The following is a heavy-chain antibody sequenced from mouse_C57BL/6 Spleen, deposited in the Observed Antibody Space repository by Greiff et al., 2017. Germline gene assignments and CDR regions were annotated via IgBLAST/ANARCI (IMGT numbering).Heavy chain of an antibody. D-gene: IGHD2-3*01. CDR3: ARVNDGYYGGYAMDY. V-gene: IGHV3-6*01. CDR2: IRYDGSN. CDR1: GYSFTSGYY. Sequence: EVQLVESGPGLVKPSQSLSLTCSASGYSFTSGYYWNWIRKFPGNKLEWMGYIRYDGSNNYNPTLKNQISITRDTSKNKFFLKLNSVTTEDTATDYCARVNDGYYGGYAMDYWGQGTSVTVSS. J-gene: IGHJ4*01.